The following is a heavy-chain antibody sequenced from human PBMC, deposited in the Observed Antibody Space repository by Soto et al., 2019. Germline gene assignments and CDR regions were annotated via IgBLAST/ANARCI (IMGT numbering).Heavy chain of an antibody. Sequence: EVQLVESGGGLVQPGGSLRLSCAASGFTFSSYSMNWVRQAPGKGLEWVSYISSSSSTIYYADSVKGRFTISRDNAKNSLYLQMNSLRAEDTAVYYCAREDITIFGVVIPHYYYYYMDVWGKGTTVTVSS. D-gene: IGHD3-3*01. V-gene: IGHV3-48*01. CDR3: AREDITIFGVVIPHYYYYYMDV. CDR2: ISSSSSTI. CDR1: GFTFSSYS. J-gene: IGHJ6*03.